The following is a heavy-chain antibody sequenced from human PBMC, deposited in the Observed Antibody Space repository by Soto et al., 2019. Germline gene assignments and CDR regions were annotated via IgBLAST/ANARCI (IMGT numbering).Heavy chain of an antibody. Sequence: ASVKVSCKASGYTFTSYGISWVRQAPGQGLEWMGWISAYNGNTNYAQKFQGRATMTEDTSIDTAYMELSRLRSEDTAVYYCATDRTNGNYFDYWGQGTLVTVSS. CDR2: ISAYNGNT. CDR1: GYTFTSYG. CDR3: ATDRTNGNYFDY. V-gene: IGHV1-18*01. J-gene: IGHJ4*02.